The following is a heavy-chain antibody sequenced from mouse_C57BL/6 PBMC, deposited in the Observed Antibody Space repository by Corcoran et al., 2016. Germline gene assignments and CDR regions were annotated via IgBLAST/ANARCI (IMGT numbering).Heavy chain of an antibody. CDR3: ARGDYYGSSRDY. J-gene: IGHJ2*01. CDR2: IYPGSGNT. D-gene: IGHD1-1*01. Sequence: QVQLKQSGAELVRPGASVKLSCKASGYTFTDYYINWVKQRPGQGLEWIARIYPGSGNTYYNEKFKGKATLTAEKSSSTAYMQLSSLTSEDSAVYFCARGDYYGSSRDYWGQGTTLTVSS. V-gene: IGHV1-76*01. CDR1: GYTFTDYY.